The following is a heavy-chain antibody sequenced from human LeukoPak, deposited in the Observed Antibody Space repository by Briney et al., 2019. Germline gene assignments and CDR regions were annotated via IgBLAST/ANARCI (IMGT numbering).Heavy chain of an antibody. CDR2: IYPNSGGT. V-gene: IGHV1-2*02. J-gene: IGHJ4*02. CDR1: GYTFTGYY. Sequence: GASVKVSCKASGYTFTGYYMHWVRQAPGQGLEWMGWIYPNSGGTNYAQKFQGRVTMTRDTSISTAYMELSRLRSDDTAGVYLARAGNYSGRQPAGPDYLGPG. CDR3: ARAGNYSGRQPAGPDY. D-gene: IGHD1-26*01.